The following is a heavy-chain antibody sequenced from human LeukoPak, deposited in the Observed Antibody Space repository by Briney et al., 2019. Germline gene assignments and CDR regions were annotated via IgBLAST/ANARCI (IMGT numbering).Heavy chain of an antibody. J-gene: IGHJ4*02. V-gene: IGHV3-9*01. Sequence: PGGSLRLSCAASGFTFDDYAMHWVRQAPGKGLEWVSGISWNSGSIGYADSVKGRFTISRDNSKNTLYLQMNSLRAEDTAVYYCASLYYDSSGYPDWGQGTLVTVSS. CDR1: GFTFDDYA. CDR2: ISWNSGSI. CDR3: ASLYYDSSGYPD. D-gene: IGHD3-22*01.